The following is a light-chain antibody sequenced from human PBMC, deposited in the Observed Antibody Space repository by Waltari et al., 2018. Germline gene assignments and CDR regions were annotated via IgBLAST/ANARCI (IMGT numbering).Light chain of an antibody. CDR2: EGS. CDR3: CSYAGSSAFVV. J-gene: IGLJ2*01. Sequence: QSALTQPASVSGSPGQSITISCTGTSSDVGRYNLVSWYQQHPGKAPKLMIYEGSKRPSWVCSRFSGTKAGATASLAISGRQAEDEADYYCCSYAGSSAFVVFGGGTKLTVL. V-gene: IGLV2-23*03. CDR1: SSDVGRYNL.